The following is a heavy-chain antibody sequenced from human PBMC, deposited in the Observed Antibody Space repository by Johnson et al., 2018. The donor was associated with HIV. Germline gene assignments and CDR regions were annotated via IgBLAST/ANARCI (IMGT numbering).Heavy chain of an antibody. D-gene: IGHD4-23*01. CDR3: ARTVVGSSYDAFDI. J-gene: IGHJ3*02. CDR1: GFTFSTYA. V-gene: IGHV3-30*04. Sequence: QVQVLESGGGVVQPGRSLRVSCAASGFTFSTYAMHWVRQAPGKGLEWVAVISNDGSNKYYAQSVKGRFTISRDNSKNTLYLQMNSLRAEDTAVYYCARTVVGSSYDAFDIWGQGTMVTVSS. CDR2: ISNDGSNK.